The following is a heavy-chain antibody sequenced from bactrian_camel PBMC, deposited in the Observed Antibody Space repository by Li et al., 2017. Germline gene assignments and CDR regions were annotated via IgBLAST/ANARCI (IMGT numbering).Heavy chain of an antibody. J-gene: IGHJ4*01. CDR1: GITASNCL. Sequence: VQLVESGGGSVETGGSLRLSCVASGITASNCLMGWYRQAPGKESELVANRRSDGRFYYTDSVKGRFTISQDKVKNTLYLQMNSLKTEDTAMYLCYLGGDYQCFTRYWSQGTQVTVS. V-gene: IGHV3S55*01. CDR2: RRSDGRF. CDR3: YLGGDYQCFTRY. D-gene: IGHD4*01.